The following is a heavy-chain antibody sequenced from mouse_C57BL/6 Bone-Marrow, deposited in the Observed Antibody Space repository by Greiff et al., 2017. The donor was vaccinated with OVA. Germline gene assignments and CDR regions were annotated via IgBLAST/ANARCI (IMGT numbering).Heavy chain of an antibody. CDR1: GFSFNTYA. CDR2: IRSKSNNYAT. D-gene: IGHD1-1*01. CDR3: VRLGGSGAMDY. V-gene: IGHV10-1*01. J-gene: IGHJ4*01. Sequence: DVMLVESGGGLVQPKGSLKLSCAASGFSFNTYAMNWVRQAPGKGLEWVARIRSKSNNYATYYADSVKDRFTISRDDSESMLYLQMNNLKTEDTAMYYCVRLGGSGAMDYWGQGTSVTVSS.